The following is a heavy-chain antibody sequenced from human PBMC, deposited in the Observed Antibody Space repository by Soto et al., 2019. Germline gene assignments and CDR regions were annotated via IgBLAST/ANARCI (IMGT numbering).Heavy chain of an antibody. D-gene: IGHD3-3*01. CDR2: IDPSDSYT. CDR1: GYSFTSYW. J-gene: IGHJ6*02. Sequence: GESLKISCKGSGYSFTSYWISWVRQMPGKGLEWMGRIDPSDSYTNYSPSFQGHVTISADKSISTAYLQWSSLKASDTAMYYCARQEGFNYDFWSGYYPVGFRYYYYGMDVWGQGTTVTVS. V-gene: IGHV5-10-1*01. CDR3: ARQEGFNYDFWSGYYPVGFRYYYYGMDV.